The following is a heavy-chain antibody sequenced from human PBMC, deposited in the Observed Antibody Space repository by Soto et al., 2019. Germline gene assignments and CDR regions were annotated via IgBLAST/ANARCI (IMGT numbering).Heavy chain of an antibody. CDR1: GFTFSSYW. Sequence: GGSLRLSCAASGFTFSSYWMSWVRQAPGKGLEWVANIKQDGSEKYYVDSVKGRFTISRDNAKNSLYLQMNSLRAEDTAVYYCARDFGIAAAGTTFFYWGQGTLVTVS. J-gene: IGHJ4*02. D-gene: IGHD6-13*01. V-gene: IGHV3-7*01. CDR3: ARDFGIAAAGTTFFY. CDR2: IKQDGSEK.